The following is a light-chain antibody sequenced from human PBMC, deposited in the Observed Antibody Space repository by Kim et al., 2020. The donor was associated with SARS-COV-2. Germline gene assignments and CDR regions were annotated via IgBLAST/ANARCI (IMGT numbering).Light chain of an antibody. CDR1: NSDIGGYNY. V-gene: IGLV2-14*03. CDR2: DVT. CDR3: SSYTSSKTWL. J-gene: IGLJ3*02. Sequence: GQAITISCTGTNSDIGGYNYVSWYQHHPGKAPKLMIYDVTKRPSGGSNRFSGSKSGSTASLTISGLQAEDEADYCCSSYTSSKTWLFGGGTQLTVL.